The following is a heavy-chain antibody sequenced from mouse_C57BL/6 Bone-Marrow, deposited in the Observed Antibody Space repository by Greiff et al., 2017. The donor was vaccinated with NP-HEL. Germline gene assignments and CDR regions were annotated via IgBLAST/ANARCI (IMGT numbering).Heavy chain of an antibody. J-gene: IGHJ3*01. CDR3: ARRLLWYLWFAY. D-gene: IGHD2-1*01. V-gene: IGHV1-9*01. Sequence: QVQLQQSGAELMKPGASVKLSCKATGYTFTGYWIEWVKQRPGHGLEWIGEILPGSGSTNYHEKFKGKATFTADTSSNTAYMKRSSLTTEDSAIYYCARRLLWYLWFAYWGQGTLVTVSA. CDR2: ILPGSGST. CDR1: GYTFTGYW.